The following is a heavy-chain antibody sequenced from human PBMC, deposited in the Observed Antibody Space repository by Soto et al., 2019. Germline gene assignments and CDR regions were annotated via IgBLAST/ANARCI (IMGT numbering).Heavy chain of an antibody. CDR1: GYTFTGYY. D-gene: IGHD3-22*01. CDR2: INPNSGGT. Sequence: ASVKVSCKASGYTFTGYYMHWVRQAPGQGLEWMGWINPNSGGTNYAQKFQGWVTMTRDTSISTAYMELSRLGSDATAVYYCARAQYYYDSSGSYYEASYFHYSGQAPLVTVSS. J-gene: IGHJ1*01. V-gene: IGHV1-2*04. CDR3: ARAQYYYDSSGSYYEASYFHY.